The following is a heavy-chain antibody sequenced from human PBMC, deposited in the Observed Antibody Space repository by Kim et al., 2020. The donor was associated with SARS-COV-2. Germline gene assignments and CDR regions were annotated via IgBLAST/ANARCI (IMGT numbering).Heavy chain of an antibody. D-gene: IGHD6-19*01. V-gene: IGHV3-23*01. CDR2: ITNSCT. Sequence: GGSLRLSCAASGFTFTDYAMSWVRQAPGKGLEWVSAITNSCTYYADSVNGRFTVSRDNSKDTVYLQMYSLRVDDTAVYFCARELPYTRGWYTIDYWGRGTLVAVST. CDR3: ARELPYTRGWYTIDY. J-gene: IGHJ4*02. CDR1: GFTFTDYA.